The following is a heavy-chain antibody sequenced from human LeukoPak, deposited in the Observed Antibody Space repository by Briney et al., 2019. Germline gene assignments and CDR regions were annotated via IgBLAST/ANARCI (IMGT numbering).Heavy chain of an antibody. V-gene: IGHV4-4*09. Sequence: SETLSLTCTVSGGSISSYYWSWIRQPPGKGLEWIGYIYTSGSTNYNPSLKSRVTISVDTSKNQFSLKLSSVTAADTAVYYCARLRYYDSSLDYWGQGTLVTVSS. CDR2: IYTSGST. J-gene: IGHJ4*02. CDR1: GGSISSYY. CDR3: ARLRYYDSSLDY. D-gene: IGHD3-22*01.